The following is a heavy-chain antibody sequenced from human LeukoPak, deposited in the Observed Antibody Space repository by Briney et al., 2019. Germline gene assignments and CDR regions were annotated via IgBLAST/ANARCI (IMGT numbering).Heavy chain of an antibody. V-gene: IGHV4-61*01. CDR1: GGSISSSSYY. Sequence: PSETLSLTCTVSGGSISSSSYYWSWIRQPPGKGLEWIGYIYYSGSTNYNPSLKSRVTISVDTSKNQFSLKLSSVTAADTAVYYCARGVVTMVRGVSSPFDYWGQGTLVTVSS. D-gene: IGHD3-10*01. J-gene: IGHJ4*02. CDR3: ARGVVTMVRGVSSPFDY. CDR2: IYYSGST.